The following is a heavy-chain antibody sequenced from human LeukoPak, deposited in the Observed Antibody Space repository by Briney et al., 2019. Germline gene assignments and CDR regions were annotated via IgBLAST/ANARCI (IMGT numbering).Heavy chain of an antibody. D-gene: IGHD6-25*01. J-gene: IGHJ4*02. V-gene: IGHV4-59*01. CDR2: IYYSGSA. Sequence: SETLSLTCTVSGGSISDYSWSWIRQPPGKGLEWIGNIYYSGSANHNPSLKSRVTISRDTSKNQFSLKLTSVTTADTAVYYCARAGGVKTAALDLDYWGQGTLVTISS. CDR3: ARAGGVKTAALDLDY. CDR1: GGSISDYS.